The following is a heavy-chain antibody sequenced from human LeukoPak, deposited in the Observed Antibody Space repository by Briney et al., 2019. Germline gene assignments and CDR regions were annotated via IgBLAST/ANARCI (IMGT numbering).Heavy chain of an antibody. J-gene: IGHJ4*02. CDR2: INPRGGST. V-gene: IGHV1-46*01. CDR1: GYTFTSHF. CDR3: ARAPPYYDILTGYYAPRYYFDY. D-gene: IGHD3-9*01. Sequence: ASVKVSCKASGYTFTSHFMHWVRQAPGQGLEWMGIINPRGGSTSYTQKFQGRVTMTRDTSTSTVYMELSRLRSDDTAVYYCARAPPYYDILTGYYAPRYYFDYWGQGTLVTVSS.